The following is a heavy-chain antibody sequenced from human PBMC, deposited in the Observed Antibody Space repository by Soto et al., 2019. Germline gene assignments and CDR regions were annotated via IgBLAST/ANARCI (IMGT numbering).Heavy chain of an antibody. D-gene: IGHD5-18*01. Sequence: SVKVSCKASGGTFSSYAISWVRQAPGQGLELMGGIIPIFGTANYAQKFQGRVTITADKSTSTAYMELSSLRSEDTAVYYCARVDTAMVSRPDYWGQGTLVTVYS. J-gene: IGHJ4*02. CDR2: IIPIFGTA. CDR3: ARVDTAMVSRPDY. CDR1: GGTFSSYA. V-gene: IGHV1-69*06.